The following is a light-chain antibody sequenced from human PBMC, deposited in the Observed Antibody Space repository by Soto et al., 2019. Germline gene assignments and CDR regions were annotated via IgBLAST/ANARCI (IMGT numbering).Light chain of an antibody. V-gene: IGLV2-23*01. CDR3: CSHAGSSSWV. J-gene: IGLJ3*02. Sequence: QSALTQPASVSGSPGQSITISCTGKSSDFGTYNLVSWHQQYPGKAPKLIIYEGTKRPPGVSDRFSGSESGNTASLTISGLQTEDEADYYCCSHAGSSSWVFGGGTKLTVL. CDR1: SSDFGTYNL. CDR2: EGT.